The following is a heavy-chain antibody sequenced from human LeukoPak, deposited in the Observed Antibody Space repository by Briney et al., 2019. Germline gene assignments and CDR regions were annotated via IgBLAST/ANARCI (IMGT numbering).Heavy chain of an antibody. CDR3: AADVPSPLAQIDY. V-gene: IGHV3-15*01. Sequence: GGSLRLSCAASGFTFSNAWMSWVRQAPGKGLEWVARIRADGTTDYAAPVKGRFTISRDDSMNALSLQMDSLKTGDTAVYYCAADVPSPLAQIDYWGQGTPVTVSS. J-gene: IGHJ4*02. CDR2: IRADGTT. CDR1: GFTFSNAW. D-gene: IGHD1-14*01.